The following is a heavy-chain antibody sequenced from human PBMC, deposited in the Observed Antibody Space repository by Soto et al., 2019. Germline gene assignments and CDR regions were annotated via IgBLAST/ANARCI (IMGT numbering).Heavy chain of an antibody. CDR1: CGSINSFY. D-gene: IGHD6-6*01. V-gene: IGHV4-59*01. CDR2: IYYSGST. J-gene: IGHJ6*02. Sequence: SETPSPTRPVSCGSINSFYWSWIPEPPGEALEWIGYIYYSGSTNYNPSLKSRVTISVDTSKNQFSLKLSSVTAADTAVYYCARYTEYSSSDYYYYGMDVWGQGTTVTVSS. CDR3: ARYTEYSSSDYYYYGMDV.